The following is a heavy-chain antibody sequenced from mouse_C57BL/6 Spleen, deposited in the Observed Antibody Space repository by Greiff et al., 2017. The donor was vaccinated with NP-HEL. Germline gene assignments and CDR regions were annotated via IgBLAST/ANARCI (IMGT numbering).Heavy chain of an antibody. D-gene: IGHD1-1*01. Sequence: QVQLQQPGAELVKPGASVKLSCKASGYTFTSYWMHWVKQRPGRGLEWIGRIDPNSGGTKYNEKFKSKATLTVDKPSSTAYMQLSSLTSEDSAVYECARDYGDGSSYDYWYFDVWGTGTTVTVAS. CDR3: ARDYGDGSSYDYWYFDV. CDR1: GYTFTSYW. CDR2: IDPNSGGT. J-gene: IGHJ1*03. V-gene: IGHV1-72*01.